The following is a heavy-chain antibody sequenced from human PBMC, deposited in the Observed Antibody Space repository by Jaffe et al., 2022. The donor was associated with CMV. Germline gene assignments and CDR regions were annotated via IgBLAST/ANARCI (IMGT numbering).Heavy chain of an antibody. CDR1: GGSISSSSYY. J-gene: IGHJ5*02. Sequence: QLQLQESGPGLVKPSETLSLTCTVSGGSISSSSYYWGWIRQPPGKGLEWIGSIYYSGSTYYNPSLKSRVTISVDTSKNQFSLKLSSVTAADTAVYYCARSYGSNWFDPWGQGTLVTVSS. CDR3: ARSYGSNWFDP. D-gene: IGHD3-10*01. CDR2: IYYSGST. V-gene: IGHV4-39*01.